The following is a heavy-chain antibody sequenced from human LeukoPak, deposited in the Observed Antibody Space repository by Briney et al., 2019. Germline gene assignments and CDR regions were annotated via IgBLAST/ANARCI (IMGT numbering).Heavy chain of an antibody. J-gene: IGHJ4*02. CDR1: GFTFSSYE. D-gene: IGHD6-13*01. V-gene: IGHV3-73*01. CDR3: SIAAVGY. CDR2: IRSKANSYAT. Sequence: GGSLRLSCAASGFTFSSYEMNWVRQAPGKGLEWVGRIRSKANSYATAYAASVKGRFTISRDDSKNTAYLQMNSLKTEDTAVYYCSIAAVGYWGQGTLVTVSS.